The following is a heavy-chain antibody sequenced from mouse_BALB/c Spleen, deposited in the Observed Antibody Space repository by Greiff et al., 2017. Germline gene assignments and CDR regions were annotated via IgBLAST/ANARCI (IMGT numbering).Heavy chain of an antibody. D-gene: IGHD2-4*01. CDR1: GYTFTDYY. J-gene: IGHJ2*01. Sequence: QVQLQQSGAELARPGASVKLSCKASGYTFTDYYINWVKQRTGQGLEWIGEIYPGSGNTYYNEKFKGKATLTADKSSSTAYMQLSSLTSEDSAVYFCARFDYGYWGQGTTLTVSS. CDR2: IYPGSGNT. V-gene: IGHV1-77*01. CDR3: ARFDYGY.